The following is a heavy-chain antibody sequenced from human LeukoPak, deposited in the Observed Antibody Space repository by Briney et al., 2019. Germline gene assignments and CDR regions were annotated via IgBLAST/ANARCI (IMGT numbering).Heavy chain of an antibody. CDR3: ARDGVATNDWQPDH. D-gene: IGHD5-24*01. CDR2: IGGGSGST. CDR1: GFTFSPYA. J-gene: IGHJ4*02. Sequence: PGGSLRLSCAVSGFTFSPYAMTWVRQAPGKGLDWVSGIGGGSGSTYYSDSVKGRFTVSRDTSKNTLYLQMNSLRVEDTAVYYCARDGVATNDWQPDHWGQGTLVTVSS. V-gene: IGHV3-23*01.